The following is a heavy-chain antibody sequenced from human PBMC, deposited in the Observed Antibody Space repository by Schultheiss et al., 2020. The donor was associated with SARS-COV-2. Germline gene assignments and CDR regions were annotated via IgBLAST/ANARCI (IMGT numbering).Heavy chain of an antibody. CDR3: ACSGTTGTTFDY. J-gene: IGHJ4*02. V-gene: IGHV4-34*01. CDR2: INHSGST. CDR1: GGSFSGYY. D-gene: IGHD1-1*01. Sequence: SETLSLTCAVYGGSFSGYYWSWIRQPPGKGLAWIGEINHSGSTNYNPSLKSRVTISVDTSKNQFSLKLSSVTAADTAVYYCACSGTTGTTFDYWGQGTLVTVSS.